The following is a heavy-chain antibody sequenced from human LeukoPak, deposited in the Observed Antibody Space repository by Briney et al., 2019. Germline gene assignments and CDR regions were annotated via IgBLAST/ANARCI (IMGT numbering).Heavy chain of an antibody. CDR3: ATEAYYDSSGPHFDY. Sequence: PSETLSLTCAVSGGSISSSNWWTWVRPPAGKGLELISVIYHAGNTNYEPSLKSRVTISINKSKNQFYLQLNSLTAADTAVYYCATEAYYDSSGPHFDYWGQGTLVIVSS. D-gene: IGHD3-22*01. CDR1: GGSISSSNW. CDR2: IYHAGNT. J-gene: IGHJ4*02. V-gene: IGHV4-4*02.